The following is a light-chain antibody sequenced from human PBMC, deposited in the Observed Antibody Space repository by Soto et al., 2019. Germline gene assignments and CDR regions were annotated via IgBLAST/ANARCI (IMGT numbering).Light chain of an antibody. CDR3: QQSYTSPVT. J-gene: IGKJ4*01. V-gene: IGKV1-39*01. CDR1: QSISTY. CDR2: GAP. Sequence: DIQMTQSPSSLSVSIGDRVTITCRASQSISTYLNWYEQKPGKAPNLLIYGAPTLQSGVPSRFSGGGSGTYFTLTISGLQPEDFGSYYCQQSYTSPVTFGGGTKVEIK.